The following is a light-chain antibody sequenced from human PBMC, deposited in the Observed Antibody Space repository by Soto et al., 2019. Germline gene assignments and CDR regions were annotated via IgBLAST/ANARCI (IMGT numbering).Light chain of an antibody. J-gene: IGKJ1*01. V-gene: IGKV3-15*01. CDR3: QQYSIWRT. Sequence: IVLRQSPATLSLSPGERVALSCRASESVSTNLAWYQQKAGQAPRLLIYGASTRATGIPARFSGSGSGTEFTLTISGLQSEDFAVYYCQQYSIWRTFGQGTKVDI. CDR2: GAS. CDR1: ESVSTN.